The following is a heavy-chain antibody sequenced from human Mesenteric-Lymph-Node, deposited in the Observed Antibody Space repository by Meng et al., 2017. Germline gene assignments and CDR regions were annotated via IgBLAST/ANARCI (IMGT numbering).Heavy chain of an antibody. Sequence: VQLQESGPGLVRPSETLSLTCTVSGGSVSSGSYYWSWIRQPPGKGLEWIGYIYYGGTTNYNPSLKSRVTISADTSKNQFSLKLSSVTAADTAVYYCARGQKGYFDLWGRGTLVTVSS. V-gene: IGHV4-61*01. CDR1: GGSVSSGSYY. J-gene: IGHJ2*01. CDR3: ARGQKGYFDL. CDR2: IYYGGTT.